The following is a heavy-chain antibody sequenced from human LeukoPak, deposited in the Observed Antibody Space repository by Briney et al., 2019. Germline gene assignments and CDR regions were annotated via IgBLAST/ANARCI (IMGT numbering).Heavy chain of an antibody. CDR3: ARGLSGSDYFDY. V-gene: IGHV1-8*01. Sequence: ASVKVSCKASGYTFTSYDINWVRQATGQGLEWMGWMNPNSGNTGYAQKFQGRVTMTRNTSISTAYMELSSLRSEDTAVYYCARGLSGSDYFDYWGQGTLVTVSS. J-gene: IGHJ4*02. CDR2: MNPNSGNT. D-gene: IGHD3-10*01. CDR1: GYTFTSYD.